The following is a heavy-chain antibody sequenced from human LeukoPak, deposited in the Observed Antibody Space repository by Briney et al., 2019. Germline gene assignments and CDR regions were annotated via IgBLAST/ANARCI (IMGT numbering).Heavy chain of an antibody. CDR3: ARVGDSSGYYLYYFDY. CDR1: GGTFNSYA. D-gene: IGHD3-22*01. Sequence: GASVTVSCKASGGTFNSYAISWVRQAPGQGLEWMGGIIPIFGTANYAQKFQGRVTITADESTSTAYMELSSLRSEDTAVYYCARVGDSSGYYLYYFDYWGQGTLVTVSS. J-gene: IGHJ4*02. V-gene: IGHV1-69*13. CDR2: IIPIFGTA.